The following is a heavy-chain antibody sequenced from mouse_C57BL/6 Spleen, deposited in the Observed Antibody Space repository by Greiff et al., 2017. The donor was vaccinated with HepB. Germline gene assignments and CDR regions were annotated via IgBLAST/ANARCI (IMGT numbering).Heavy chain of an antibody. Sequence: EVMLVESGGGLVKPGGSLKLSCAASGFTFSSYAMSWVRQTPEKRLEWVATISDGGSYTYYPDNVKGRFTISRDNAKNNLYLQMSHPKSEDTAMYYGARGGGYYGSSPAWFAYWGQGTLVTVSA. CDR3: ARGGGYYGSSPAWFAY. D-gene: IGHD1-1*01. CDR1: GFTFSSYA. CDR2: ISDGGSYT. J-gene: IGHJ3*01. V-gene: IGHV5-4*03.